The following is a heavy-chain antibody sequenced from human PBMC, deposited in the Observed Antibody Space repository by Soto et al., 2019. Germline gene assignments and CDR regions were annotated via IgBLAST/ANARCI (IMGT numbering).Heavy chain of an antibody. V-gene: IGHV3-23*01. J-gene: IGHJ2*01. D-gene: IGHD2-15*01. CDR2: ISGSGGST. Sequence: GGSLRLSCAASGFTFSSYAMSWVRQAPGKGLEWVSAISGSGGSTYYADSVKGRFTISRDNSKNTLYLQMNSLRAEATAVYYCAKVYCSGGSCYSAWYFDLWGRGTLVTVSS. CDR1: GFTFSSYA. CDR3: AKVYCSGGSCYSAWYFDL.